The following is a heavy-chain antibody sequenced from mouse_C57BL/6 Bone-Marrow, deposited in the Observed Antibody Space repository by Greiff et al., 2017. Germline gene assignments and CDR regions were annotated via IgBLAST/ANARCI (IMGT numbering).Heavy chain of an antibody. J-gene: IGHJ4*01. CDR2: IWRGGST. CDR1: GFSLTSYG. Sequence: QVQLQQSGPGLVQPSQRLSITCTVSGFSLTSYGVHWVRQSPGKGLEWLGVIWRGGSTDYNAAFMSRLSITKDNSKSQVFFKMNSLQADDTAIYYCAKIGITTVVADAMDYWGQGTSVTVSS. V-gene: IGHV2-5*01. CDR3: AKIGITTVVADAMDY. D-gene: IGHD1-1*01.